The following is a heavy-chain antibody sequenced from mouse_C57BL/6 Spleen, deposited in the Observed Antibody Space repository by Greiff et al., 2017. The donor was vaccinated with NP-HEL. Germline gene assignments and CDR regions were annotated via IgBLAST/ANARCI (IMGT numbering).Heavy chain of an antibody. J-gene: IGHJ4*01. D-gene: IGHD2-4*01. V-gene: IGHV1-15*01. CDR3: TREGDYDGYAMDY. Sequence: VQLQQSGAELVRPGASVTLSCKASGYTFTDYEMHWVKQTPVHGLEWIGAIDPATGGTASNQKFKGKAILTADKSSSTAYMELRRLTSEDSAVYYCTREGDYDGYAMDYWGQGTSVTVSS. CDR2: IDPATGGT. CDR1: GYTFTDYE.